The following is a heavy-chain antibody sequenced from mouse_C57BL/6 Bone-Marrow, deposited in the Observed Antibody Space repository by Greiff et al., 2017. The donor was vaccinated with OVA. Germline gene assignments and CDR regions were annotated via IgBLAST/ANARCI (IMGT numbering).Heavy chain of an antibody. V-gene: IGHV1-9*01. D-gene: IGHD1-1*01. CDR3: ARERRSLYGSYPFWYFDV. J-gene: IGHJ1*03. CDR1: GYTFTGYW. Sequence: QVQLQQSGAELMKPGASVKLSCKATGYTFTGYWIEWVKQRPGHGLEWIGEILPGSGSTNYNEKFKGKATFTADTSSNTAYMQLSSLTTEDSGIYYCARERRSLYGSYPFWYFDVWGTGTTVTVSS. CDR2: ILPGSGST.